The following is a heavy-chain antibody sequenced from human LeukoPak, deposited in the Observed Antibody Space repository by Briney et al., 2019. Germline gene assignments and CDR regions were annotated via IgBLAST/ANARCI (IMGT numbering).Heavy chain of an antibody. J-gene: IGHJ4*02. Sequence: PGWSLRLSCAASGFTFSSYSMNWFRQAPGKGLEWVSSISISSSYIYYADSVKGRFTISRDNAKNSLYLQMNSLRAEDTAVYYCARDSSAASGPIDYWGQGTLVTVSS. CDR1: GFTFSSYS. CDR3: ARDSSAASGPIDY. V-gene: IGHV3-21*01. CDR2: ISISSSYI. D-gene: IGHD5-12*01.